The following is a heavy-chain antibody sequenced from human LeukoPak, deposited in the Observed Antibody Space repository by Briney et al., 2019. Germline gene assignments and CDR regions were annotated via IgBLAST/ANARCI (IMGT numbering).Heavy chain of an antibody. V-gene: IGHV3-7*01. Sequence: GGSLGLSCAASGFPFSSYWMNWVRQAPGKGLEGVAKINQDEREKDYVASVKGRFTTSRDNEKNSLYMQMNSLRAEDTAVYYCARGPVSDYWGQGTLVTVSS. CDR2: INQDEREK. CDR1: GFPFSSYW. CDR3: ARGPVSDY. D-gene: IGHD4-17*01. J-gene: IGHJ4*02.